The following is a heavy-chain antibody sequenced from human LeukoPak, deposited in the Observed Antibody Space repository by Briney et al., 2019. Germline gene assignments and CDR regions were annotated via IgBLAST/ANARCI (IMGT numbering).Heavy chain of an antibody. J-gene: IGHJ4*02. V-gene: IGHV3-23*01. D-gene: IGHD2-2*01. CDR3: AKRSEYHFDC. CDR2: ISGSGSGT. CDR1: GFTFRTSA. Sequence: PGGSLRLSCAASGFTFRTSAMSWVRQAPGKGLEWVSSISGSGSGTFYADSVKGRFTISRDTSKNTLYLQMNSLRADDTAVYYCAKRSEYHFDCWGQGTLVTVSS.